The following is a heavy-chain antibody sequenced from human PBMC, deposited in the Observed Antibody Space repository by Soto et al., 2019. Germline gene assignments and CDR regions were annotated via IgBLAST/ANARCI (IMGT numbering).Heavy chain of an antibody. J-gene: IGHJ4*02. CDR3: AREVTTGTLDY. D-gene: IGHD1-1*01. Sequence: QVQLVQSGAEVQKPGASVKVSCKPSGYTFTSYDINWVRQATGQGLEWMGWMNPNSGRTGYAQKFQGRVTMTRNTSINTADMELSSLRSEDTAVYYCAREVTTGTLDYWGQGTPVTVSS. CDR1: GYTFTSYD. CDR2: MNPNSGRT. V-gene: IGHV1-8*01.